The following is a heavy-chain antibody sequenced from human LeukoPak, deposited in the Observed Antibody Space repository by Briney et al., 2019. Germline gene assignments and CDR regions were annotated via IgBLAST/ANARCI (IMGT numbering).Heavy chain of an antibody. CDR3: ARGPPYQLLSWFDP. D-gene: IGHD2-2*01. Sequence: ASVKVSCKASGYTFTSYGISWVRQAPGQGLEWMGWISAYSGNTNYAQKLQGRVTMTTDTSTSTAYMELRSLRSDDTAVYYRARGPPYQLLSWFDPWGQGTLVTVSS. V-gene: IGHV1-18*01. CDR2: ISAYSGNT. J-gene: IGHJ5*02. CDR1: GYTFTSYG.